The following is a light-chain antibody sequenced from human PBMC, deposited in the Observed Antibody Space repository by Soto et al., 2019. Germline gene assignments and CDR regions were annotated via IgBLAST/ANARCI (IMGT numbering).Light chain of an antibody. CDR3: CSYVGSSTLV. J-gene: IGLJ2*01. CDR2: EVT. Sequence: QSALTQPASVSGSPGQSITISCTGTSSDVGNYNLVSWYQQHPGKAPKFMIYEVTKRPSGVSDRFSGSKSGNTASLTISGLQTEDEADYYCCSYVGSSTLVFGGGTKLTVL. CDR1: SSDVGNYNL. V-gene: IGLV2-23*02.